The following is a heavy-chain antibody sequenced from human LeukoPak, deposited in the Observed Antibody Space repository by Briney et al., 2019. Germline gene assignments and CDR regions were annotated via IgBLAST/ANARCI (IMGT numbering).Heavy chain of an antibody. CDR1: GGSISSYY. CDR2: INHSGST. V-gene: IGHV4-34*01. D-gene: IGHD3-10*01. J-gene: IGHJ6*03. CDR3: AREYGSRSYYYYYYMDV. Sequence: SETLSLTCTVSGGSISSYYWSWIRQPPGKGLEWIGEINHSGSTNYNPSLKSRVTISVDTSKNQFSLKLSSVTAADTAVYYCAREYGSRSYYYYYYMDVWGKGTTVTISS.